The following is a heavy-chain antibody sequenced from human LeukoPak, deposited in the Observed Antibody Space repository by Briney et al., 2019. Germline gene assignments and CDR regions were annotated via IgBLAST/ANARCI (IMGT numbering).Heavy chain of an antibody. CDR1: GYTFTNYG. D-gene: IGHD1-14*01. J-gene: IGHJ4*02. Sequence: ASVEVSFKASGYTFTNYGISWVRQAPGQGLEWMSWISANNGETRYAQNFQGRVTMTTDTSTTTAYMELRSLRSDDTAVYYCARVPPSAHQVFSSDYWGQGTQVTVSS. CDR2: ISANNGET. V-gene: IGHV1-18*04. CDR3: ARVPPSAHQVFSSDY.